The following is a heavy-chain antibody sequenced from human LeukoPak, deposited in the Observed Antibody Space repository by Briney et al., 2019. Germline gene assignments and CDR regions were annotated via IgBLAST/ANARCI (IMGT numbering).Heavy chain of an antibody. V-gene: IGHV1-69*05. CDR2: IIPIFGTA. CDR1: GGTFTSHA. D-gene: IGHD1-26*01. J-gene: IGHJ5*02. Sequence: GASVKVSCKASGGTFTSHAISWVRQAPGQGLEWMGGIIPIFGTANYAQKFQGRVTMTRDMSTSTDYMELSSLRSEDTAIYYCARDNSVGDNAWWFDPWGQGTLVTVSS. CDR3: ARDNSVGDNAWWFDP.